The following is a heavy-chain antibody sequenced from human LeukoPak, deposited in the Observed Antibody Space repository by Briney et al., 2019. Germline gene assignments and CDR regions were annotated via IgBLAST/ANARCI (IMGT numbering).Heavy chain of an antibody. V-gene: IGHV4-34*01. J-gene: IGHJ4*02. CDR1: GGSFSGYY. CDR3: ARGRTSAAYYDFWSGYSDFDY. CDR2: INHSGST. D-gene: IGHD3-3*01. Sequence: RPSETLSLTCAVYGGSFSGYYWSWIRKPPGKGLEWIGEINHSGSTNYNPSLKSRVTISVDTCKNQFSLKLSSVTAADTAVYYCARGRTSAAYYDFWSGYSDFDYWGQGTLVTVSS.